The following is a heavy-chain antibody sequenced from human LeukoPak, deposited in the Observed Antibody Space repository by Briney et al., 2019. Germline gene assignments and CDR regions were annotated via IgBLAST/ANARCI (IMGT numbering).Heavy chain of an antibody. J-gene: IGHJ5*02. CDR1: GGSFSGYY. CDR3: ARDLYSNYGNWFDP. Sequence: PSETLSLTCAVYGGSFSGYYWSWIRQPAGKGLEWIGRIYTSGSTNYNPSLKSRVTMSVDTSKNQFSLKLSSVTAADTAVYYCARDLYSNYGNWFDPWGQGTLVTVSS. V-gene: IGHV4-4*07. CDR2: IYTSGST. D-gene: IGHD4-11*01.